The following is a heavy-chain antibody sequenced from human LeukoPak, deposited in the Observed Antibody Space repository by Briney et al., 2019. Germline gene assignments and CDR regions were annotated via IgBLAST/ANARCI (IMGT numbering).Heavy chain of an antibody. Sequence: SQTLSLTCTVSGGSISSGDYYWSWIRQPPGKGLEWIGYIYYSGSTNYNPSLKSRVTISVDTSKNQFSLKLSSVTAADTAVYYCAREGKLWFGELSPSHAFDIWGQGTMVTVSS. D-gene: IGHD3-10*01. CDR3: AREGKLWFGELSPSHAFDI. CDR2: IYYSGST. J-gene: IGHJ3*02. V-gene: IGHV4-61*08. CDR1: GGSISSGDYY.